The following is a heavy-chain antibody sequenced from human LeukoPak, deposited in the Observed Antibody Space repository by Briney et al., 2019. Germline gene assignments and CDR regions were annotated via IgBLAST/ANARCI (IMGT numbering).Heavy chain of an antibody. D-gene: IGHD5-12*01. CDR2: IRSKAYGGTT. Sequence: GGSLRLSCTASGFTFGDYAMSWVRQAPGKGLEWVGFIRSKAYGGTTEYAASVKGRFTISRDDSKSIAYLRMNSLKTEDTAVYYCTRLRLPGGYWGQGTLVTVSS. CDR3: TRLRLPGGY. J-gene: IGHJ4*02. V-gene: IGHV3-49*04. CDR1: GFTFGDYA.